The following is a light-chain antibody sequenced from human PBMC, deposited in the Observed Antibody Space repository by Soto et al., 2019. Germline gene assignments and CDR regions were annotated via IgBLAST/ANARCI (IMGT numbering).Light chain of an antibody. J-gene: IGKJ2*01. Sequence: EIVMTQSPATLSVSLGERATLSCRASQSVGGYLAWYQQRPGQVPRLLIYDAYTRAAGVPARFSGSGSGTGFSLTISSLQSEDFAVYYCQQYSDWPLYTFGQGTKVDIK. V-gene: IGKV3-15*01. CDR1: QSVGGY. CDR2: DAY. CDR3: QQYSDWPLYT.